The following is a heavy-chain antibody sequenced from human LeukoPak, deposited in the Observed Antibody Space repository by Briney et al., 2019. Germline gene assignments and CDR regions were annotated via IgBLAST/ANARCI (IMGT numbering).Heavy chain of an antibody. J-gene: IGHJ4*02. CDR1: GYNFTNYW. CDR2: TDPSDSYT. CDR3: ARQGYYGSGSYYC. Sequence: GESLKISCKGSGYNFTNYWINWVRQMPGKGLEWMGRTDPSDSYTNYSPSFQGHVTISIEKSTSTAYLQWSSLKASDTAIYYCARQGYYGSGSYYCWGQGTLVTVSS. V-gene: IGHV5-10-1*01. D-gene: IGHD3-10*01.